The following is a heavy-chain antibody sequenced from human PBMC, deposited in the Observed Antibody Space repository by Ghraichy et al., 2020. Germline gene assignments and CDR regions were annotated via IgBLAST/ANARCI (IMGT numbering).Heavy chain of an antibody. Sequence: SLTCTVSGDSIKTYFWSWVRQPPGKGLEWIAYIHSSGSTKYNPSLKSRVTISMDTSKNYFSLKVNSVTTTDTAVYYCARLNSNWFDPWGQGTLVTISS. D-gene: IGHD1/OR15-1a*01. CDR3: ARLNSNWFDP. CDR2: IHSSGST. J-gene: IGHJ5*02. V-gene: IGHV4-59*01. CDR1: GDSIKTYF.